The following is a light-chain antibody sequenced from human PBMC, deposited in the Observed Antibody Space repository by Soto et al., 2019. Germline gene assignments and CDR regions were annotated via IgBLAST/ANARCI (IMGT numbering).Light chain of an antibody. CDR3: SSYRNIGV. CDR1: SSDVGGYNY. J-gene: IGLJ2*01. V-gene: IGLV2-8*01. CDR2: DVS. Sequence: QSALTQPPSASGSPGQSVAISCTGTSSDVGGYNYVSWYQQHPGKAPKLMLYDVSERPSGVPDRFSGSKSGNTASLTVSGLQAEDEADYYCSSYRNIGVFGGGTKLTVL.